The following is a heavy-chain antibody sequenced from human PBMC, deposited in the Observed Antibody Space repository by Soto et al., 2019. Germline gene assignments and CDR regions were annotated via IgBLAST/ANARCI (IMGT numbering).Heavy chain of an antibody. D-gene: IGHD2-15*01. V-gene: IGHV4-59*01. CDR2: ISYSGNT. CDR3: AGLRGYAGSPIDY. J-gene: IGHJ4*02. CDR1: GGSMISGY. Sequence: XETLSLTCAVSGGSMISGYWSWIRQPPGKGLEWIGYISYSGNTNYNPSLKSRVTMSVDTPKNQFSLRLSSVTTADTAVYYCAGLRGYAGSPIDYWGQGTLVTVSS.